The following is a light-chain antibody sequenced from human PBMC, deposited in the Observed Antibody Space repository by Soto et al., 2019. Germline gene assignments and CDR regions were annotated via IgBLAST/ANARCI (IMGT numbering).Light chain of an antibody. J-gene: IGKJ4*01. V-gene: IGKV1-16*01. Sequence: DIQMTQSPSSLSASVGDRVTITCRASQGISTYLAWFQQKPGKAPKSLIYATSSLQRGVPSRFVGSGSGTDVTLTISCLQPEDFATYYCQHYSICPPTFGGWTKVEIK. CDR3: QHYSICPPT. CDR2: ATS. CDR1: QGISTY.